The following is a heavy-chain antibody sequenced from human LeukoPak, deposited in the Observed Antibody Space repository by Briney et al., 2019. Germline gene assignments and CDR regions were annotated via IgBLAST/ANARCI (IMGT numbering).Heavy chain of an antibody. CDR1: GFIATSNH. D-gene: IGHD2-8*01. CDR3: ATGGRSGMAFDF. CDR2: IYGGGNT. J-gene: IGHJ4*02. Sequence: QPGGSLRLSCSFSGFIATSNHMAWVRQSPGKGLQWISFIYGGGNTLYADSVRDRFSISRDNSKSTLYLQMSSLRVDDTAVYYCATGGRSGMAFDFWGQGTLVTASS. V-gene: IGHV3-53*01.